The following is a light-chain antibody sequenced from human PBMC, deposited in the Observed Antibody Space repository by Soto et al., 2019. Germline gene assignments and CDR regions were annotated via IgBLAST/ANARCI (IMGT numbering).Light chain of an antibody. Sequence: QLVLTQSPSASASLGASVKLTCTLSSGHSSDAIAWHQQQPEKGPRHLMIINSDGTHNKGDRIPDRFSGSSAEAARDLTSCRLPSEDEDDYYCQTWGTGIRVFGGGTKLTVL. V-gene: IGLV4-69*01. J-gene: IGLJ3*02. CDR1: SGHSSDA. CDR2: INSDGTH. CDR3: QTWGTGIRV.